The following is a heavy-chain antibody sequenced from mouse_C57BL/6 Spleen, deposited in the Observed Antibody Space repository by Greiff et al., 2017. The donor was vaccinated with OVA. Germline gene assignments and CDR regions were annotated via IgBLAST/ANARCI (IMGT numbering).Heavy chain of an antibody. CDR1: GYSITSGYY. D-gene: IGHD1-1*01. V-gene: IGHV3-6*01. CDR2: ISYDGSN. Sequence: VQLKESGPGLVKPSQSLSLTCSVTGYSITSGYYWNWIRQFPGNKLEWMGYISYDGSNNYNPSLKNRISITRDTSKNQFFLKLNSVTTEDTATYYCARDTGWGQGTTLTVSS. CDR3: ARDTG. J-gene: IGHJ2*01.